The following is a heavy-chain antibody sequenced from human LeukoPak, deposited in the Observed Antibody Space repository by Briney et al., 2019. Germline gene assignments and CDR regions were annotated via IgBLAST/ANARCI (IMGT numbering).Heavy chain of an antibody. CDR3: ASTSIGY. D-gene: IGHD1-26*01. V-gene: IGHV3-48*01. CDR2: ISSSSSTI. Sequence: GGSPRLSWAASGFTFSSYSLNWVRQAPGKGLEWVSYISSSSSTIYYADSVKGRFTISRDNAKNSLYLQMNSLRAEDTAVYYCASTSIGYWGQGTLVTVSS. J-gene: IGHJ4*02. CDR1: GFTFSSYS.